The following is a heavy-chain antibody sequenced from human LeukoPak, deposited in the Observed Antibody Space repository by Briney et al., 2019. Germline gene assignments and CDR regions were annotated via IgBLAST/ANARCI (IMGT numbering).Heavy chain of an antibody. CDR2: LTTSGSTK. J-gene: IGHJ3*02. D-gene: IGHD3-22*01. Sequence: GGSLRLSCAASGFTSSNAWMTWVRQAPGKGLEWISYLTTSGSTKYYADSVKGRFTISRDNAKNSLFLQMNSLRAEDTAVYYCARDRDPGYYDTNGYRRVNAFDIWGQGTMVTVSS. V-gene: IGHV3-48*04. CDR3: ARDRDPGYYDTNGYRRVNAFDI. CDR1: GFTSSNAW.